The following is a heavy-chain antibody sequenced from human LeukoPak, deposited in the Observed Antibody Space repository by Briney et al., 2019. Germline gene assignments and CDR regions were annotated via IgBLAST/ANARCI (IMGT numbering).Heavy chain of an antibody. CDR3: VLEWLLLSRDY. CDR1: GFTFSDYY. J-gene: IGHJ4*02. D-gene: IGHD3-3*01. CDR2: ISSSGSTI. V-gene: IGHV3-11*04. Sequence: PGGSLRLSCAASGFTFSDYYMSWIRQAPGKGLEWVSYISSSGSTIYYADSVKGRFTISRDNAKNSLYLQMNSLRAEDTAVYYCVLEWLLLSRDYWGQGTLVTVSS.